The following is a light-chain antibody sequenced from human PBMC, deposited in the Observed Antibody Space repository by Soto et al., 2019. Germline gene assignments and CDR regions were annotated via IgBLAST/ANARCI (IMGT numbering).Light chain of an antibody. CDR2: KAS. CDR1: QSINTW. J-gene: IGKJ1*01. Sequence: DIQMTQSPSTLSASVGDRVTITCRASQSINTWLAWYQQEPGKAPRLLIYKASSLERGVPSRFSGSGSGTEFTLTISSLQPDDFATYYCQHYDSYPPWTFGQGTKVELK. CDR3: QHYDSYPPWT. V-gene: IGKV1-5*03.